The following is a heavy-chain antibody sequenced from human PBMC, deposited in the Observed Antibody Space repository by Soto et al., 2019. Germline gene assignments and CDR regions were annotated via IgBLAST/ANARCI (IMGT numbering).Heavy chain of an antibody. Sequence: SETLSLTCTVSGGSISSSSYYWGWIRQPPGKGLEWIGSIYYSGSTYYNPSLKSRVTISVDTSKNQFSLKLSSVTAADTAVYYCARHFGYSSGYYFDYWGQGTLVTVSS. CDR2: IYYSGST. CDR1: GGSISSSSYY. D-gene: IGHD3-22*01. V-gene: IGHV4-39*01. J-gene: IGHJ4*02. CDR3: ARHFGYSSGYYFDY.